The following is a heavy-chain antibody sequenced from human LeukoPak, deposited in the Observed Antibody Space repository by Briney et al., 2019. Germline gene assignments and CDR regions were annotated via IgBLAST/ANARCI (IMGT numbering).Heavy chain of an antibody. V-gene: IGHV3-64*04. J-gene: IGHJ3*02. CDR1: GFTFSSYA. D-gene: IGHD3-10*01. Sequence: AGGSLILSCSASGFTFSSYAMHWVRQAPGKGLEYVSAISSNGGSTYYADSVKGRFTISRDNSKNTLYLQMNSLRAEDTAVYYCAKQVVRGVTAGRDAFDIWGQGTMVTVSS. CDR3: AKQVVRGVTAGRDAFDI. CDR2: ISSNGGST.